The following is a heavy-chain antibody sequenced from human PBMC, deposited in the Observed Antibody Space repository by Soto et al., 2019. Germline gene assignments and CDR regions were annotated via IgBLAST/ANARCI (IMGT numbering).Heavy chain of an antibody. J-gene: IGHJ3*02. CDR3: AKVSRPMIVARGAFDI. Sequence: GGSLRLSCAASGFTFSSYGMHLVRQAPGKGLEWAAVISYDGSNKYYANSVKGRFTISRDNSKNTLYLQMDSLRAEDTAVYYCAKVSRPMIVARGAFDIWGQGILVTVSS. CDR1: GFTFSSYG. CDR2: ISYDGSNK. D-gene: IGHD3-22*01. V-gene: IGHV3-30*18.